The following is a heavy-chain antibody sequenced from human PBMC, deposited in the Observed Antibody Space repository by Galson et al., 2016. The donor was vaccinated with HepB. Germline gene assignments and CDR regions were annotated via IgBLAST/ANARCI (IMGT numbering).Heavy chain of an antibody. CDR1: GFRVSAHH. V-gene: IGHV3-53*01. J-gene: IGHJ4*02. CDR2: LYGGGGT. D-gene: IGHD4-23*01. CDR3: LGYGGNSV. Sequence: SLRLSCAVSGFRVSAHHVGWFRQAPGKGLECVSVLYGGGGTYHTDSVKGRFSVSRDNSKNIVYLQMNSLRADDTAVYYCLGYGGNSVWGQGTLVTVSS.